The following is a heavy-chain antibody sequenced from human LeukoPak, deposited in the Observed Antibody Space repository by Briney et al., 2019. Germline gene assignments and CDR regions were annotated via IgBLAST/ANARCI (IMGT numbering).Heavy chain of an antibody. J-gene: IGHJ4*02. CDR2: ISGSGGST. Sequence: PGGSLRLSCAASGFTFSSYSMSWVRQAPGKGLEWVSAISGSGGSTYYADSVKGRFTISRDNSKNTLYLQMNSLRAEDTAVYYCAKDGRITMIVVVIYPDYWGQGTLVTVSS. V-gene: IGHV3-23*01. CDR1: GFTFSSYS. CDR3: AKDGRITMIVVVIYPDY. D-gene: IGHD3-22*01.